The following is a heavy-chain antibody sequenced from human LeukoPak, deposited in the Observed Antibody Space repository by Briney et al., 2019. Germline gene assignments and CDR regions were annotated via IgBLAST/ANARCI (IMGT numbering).Heavy chain of an antibody. CDR3: ARGVTEVAIQLWSEFDY. V-gene: IGHV4-39*01. J-gene: IGHJ4*02. D-gene: IGHD5-18*01. Sequence: PSETLSLTCTVSGGSIVTSTYNWGWVRQPPGKGLEWIGSIYYSGTTYYNPSLKSRVTISIDTSKNQFSLKLTSVTPEDTAVCYCARGVTEVAIQLWSEFDYWGQGTLVTVSS. CDR2: IYYSGTT. CDR1: GGSIVTSTYN.